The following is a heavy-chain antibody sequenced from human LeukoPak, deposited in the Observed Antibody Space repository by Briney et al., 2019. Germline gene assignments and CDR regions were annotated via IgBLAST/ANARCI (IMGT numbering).Heavy chain of an antibody. J-gene: IGHJ4*02. CDR1: GGSISNYY. Sequence: SETLSLTCSVSGGSISNYYWSWIRQPPGKGLEWIGYIYYSGSTNYNPSLKSRVTISVDTSKNQFSLKLSSVTAADTAVYYCARGSARGGSPSSYYFDYWGQGTLVTVSS. CDR3: ARGSARGGSPSSYYFDY. CDR2: IYYSGST. D-gene: IGHD6-6*01. V-gene: IGHV4-59*01.